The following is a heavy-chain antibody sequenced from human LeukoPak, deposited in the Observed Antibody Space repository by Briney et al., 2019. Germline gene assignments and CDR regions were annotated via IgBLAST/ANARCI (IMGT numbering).Heavy chain of an antibody. Sequence: PGGSLRLSCAASGFTFSSYSMNWVRQAPGKGLEWVSSISSSSSYIYYADSVKGRFTISRDNSKNMLFLQLNSLSAEDTAVYYCARIPHPHYYFDYWGQGTLATVSS. V-gene: IGHV3-21*04. CDR1: GFTFSSYS. CDR2: ISSSSSYI. CDR3: ARIPHPHYYFDY. D-gene: IGHD2-2*02. J-gene: IGHJ4*02.